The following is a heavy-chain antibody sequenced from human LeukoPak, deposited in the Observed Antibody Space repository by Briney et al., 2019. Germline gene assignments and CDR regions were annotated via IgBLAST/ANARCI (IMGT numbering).Heavy chain of an antibody. CDR3: ARITIFGVAPSDYYYYMDV. J-gene: IGHJ6*03. D-gene: IGHD3-3*01. V-gene: IGHV3-48*01. CDR1: GFTFSSYS. CDR2: ISSSSSTI. Sequence: GGSLRLSCAASGFTFSSYSMNWVRQAPGKGLEWVSYISSSSSTIYYADSVKGRFTISRDNAKNSLYLQMNSLRAEDTAVYYCARITIFGVAPSDYYYYMDVWGKGTTVTVSS.